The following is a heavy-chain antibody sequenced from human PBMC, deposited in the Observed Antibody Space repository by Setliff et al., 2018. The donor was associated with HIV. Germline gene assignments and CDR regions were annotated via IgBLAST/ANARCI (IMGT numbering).Heavy chain of an antibody. CDR1: GFRFGSDG. V-gene: IGHV3-30*02. CDR3: AKGPARTTMIVVVSAFDS. CDR2: IRYDGLPP. J-gene: IGHJ3*02. D-gene: IGHD3-22*01. Sequence: LSFSASGFRFGSDGLPWVRPAPGKGLEWVAFIRYDGLPPPYADSVKGRFTISRDMSKNTLYLQMNNLRTEYTAVYYCAKGPARTTMIVVVSAFDSGGQGTMVTVSS.